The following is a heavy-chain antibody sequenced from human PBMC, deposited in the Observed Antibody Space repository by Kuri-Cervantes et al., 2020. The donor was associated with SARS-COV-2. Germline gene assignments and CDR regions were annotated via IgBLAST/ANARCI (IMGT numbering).Heavy chain of an antibody. CDR3: ARVGYSSGRHDY. Sequence: LRLSCTVSGGSISSSSYYWGWIRQPPGKGLEWIGYIYHSGSTYYNPSLKSRVTISVDRSKNQFSLKLSSVTAADTAVYYCARVGYSSGRHDYWGQGTLVTVSS. CDR2: IYHSGST. J-gene: IGHJ4*02. CDR1: GGSISSSSYY. D-gene: IGHD5-18*01. V-gene: IGHV4-30-2*01.